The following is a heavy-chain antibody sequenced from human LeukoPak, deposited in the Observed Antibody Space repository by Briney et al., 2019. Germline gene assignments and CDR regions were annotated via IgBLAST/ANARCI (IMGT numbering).Heavy chain of an antibody. CDR3: ARDTPYSSSWYQGGLDY. CDR1: GFTFSDYY. J-gene: IGHJ4*02. D-gene: IGHD6-13*01. CDR2: ISSSGSTI. Sequence: PGGSLRLSCAASGFTFSDYYMSWIRQAPGKGLEWVSYISSSGSTIYYADSVKGRFTISRDNAKNSLYLQMNSLRTEDTAVYYCARDTPYSSSWYQGGLDYWGQGTLVTVSS. V-gene: IGHV3-11*04.